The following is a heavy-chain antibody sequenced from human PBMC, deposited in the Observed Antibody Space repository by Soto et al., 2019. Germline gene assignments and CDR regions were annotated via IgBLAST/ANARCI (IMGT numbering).Heavy chain of an antibody. D-gene: IGHD2-2*01. CDR2: ISYDGSNK. V-gene: IGHV3-30-3*01. J-gene: IGHJ4*02. CDR1: GFTFSSYA. CDR3: ARDSGAYQLLRGDYFDY. Sequence: QVPLVESGGGVVQPGRSLRLSCAASGFTFSSYAMHWVRQAPGKGLEWVAVISYDGSNKYYADSVKGRFTISRDNSKNTLYLQMNSLRAEDTAVYYCARDSGAYQLLRGDYFDYWGQGTLVTVSS.